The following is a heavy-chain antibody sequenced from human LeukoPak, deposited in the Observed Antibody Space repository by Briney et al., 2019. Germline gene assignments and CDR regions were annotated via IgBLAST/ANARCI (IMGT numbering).Heavy chain of an antibody. CDR3: AKSNSGWYSSFDY. CDR2: ISGSGGST. CDR1: GFTLSSYA. V-gene: IGHV3-23*01. J-gene: IGHJ4*02. Sequence: GALRLSCAASGFTLSSYAMSWVRQAPGKGLQWVSAISGSGGSTYYADSVKGRFTISRDNSKNTLYLQMYSLRAEDTAVYYCAKSNSGWYSSFDYWGQGTLVTVSS. D-gene: IGHD6-13*01.